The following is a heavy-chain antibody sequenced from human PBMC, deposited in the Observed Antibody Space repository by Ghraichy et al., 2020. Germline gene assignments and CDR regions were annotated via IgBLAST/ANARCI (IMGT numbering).Heavy chain of an antibody. CDR3: AKRGHPVAGTSEYFQH. Sequence: GESLNISCAASGFTFSSYAMSWVRQAPGKGLEWVSTISGSGVSTYYADSVKGRFTISRDNSKNTLYLQMNSLRAEDTAVYYCAKRGHPVAGTSEYFQHWGKGTLVTVSS. D-gene: IGHD6-19*01. V-gene: IGHV3-23*01. J-gene: IGHJ1*01. CDR2: ISGSGVST. CDR1: GFTFSSYA.